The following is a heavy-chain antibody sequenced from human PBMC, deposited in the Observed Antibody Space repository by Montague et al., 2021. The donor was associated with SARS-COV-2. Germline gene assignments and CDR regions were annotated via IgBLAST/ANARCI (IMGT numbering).Heavy chain of an antibody. J-gene: IGHJ6*02. V-gene: IGHV4-34*01. Sequence: SETLSLTCAVYGGSFSGYYWSWIRQPPGKGLEWIGEINHSGSANYNPSLKSRVTISVDTSKNQFSLKLSSVTAADTAVYYCARVRYYGSGTYLGMDVWGQGTMVTVSS. CDR2: INHSGSA. CDR1: GGSFSGYY. D-gene: IGHD3-10*01. CDR3: ARVRYYGSGTYLGMDV.